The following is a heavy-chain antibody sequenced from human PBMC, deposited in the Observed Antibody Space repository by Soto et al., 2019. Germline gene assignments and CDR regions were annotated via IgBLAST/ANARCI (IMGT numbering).Heavy chain of an antibody. CDR2: IKAYSGNT. V-gene: IGHV1-18*04. CDR3: AIADYGDDDY. D-gene: IGHD4-17*01. Sequence: QLQLVQSGAEAKKPGASVKVSCKASGYTFGTSTISWLRQAPGKGLEWMGWIKAYSGNTNYAPKLQGRVTMTTDTSTSTAYMELRSLTTDDTATYYCAIADYGDDDYWGQGTLVTVSS. J-gene: IGHJ4*02. CDR1: GYTFGTST.